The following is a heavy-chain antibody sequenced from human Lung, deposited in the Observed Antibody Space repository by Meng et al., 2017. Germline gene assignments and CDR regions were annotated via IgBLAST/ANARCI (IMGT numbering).Heavy chain of an antibody. Sequence: QGALVQAGAGVKRPGALVKVSCKASGYTFPDYWLHWVRRAPGQGLEWMGRINPKSGDTHYAQRFQGRVTMTGDTSISTAYMELSGLRSDDTAMYYCARDEDISAAGKLFGDYWGQGTLVTVSS. CDR3: ARDEDISAAGKLFGDY. D-gene: IGHD6-13*01. J-gene: IGHJ4*02. CDR2: INPKSGDT. CDR1: GYTFPDYW. V-gene: IGHV1-2*06.